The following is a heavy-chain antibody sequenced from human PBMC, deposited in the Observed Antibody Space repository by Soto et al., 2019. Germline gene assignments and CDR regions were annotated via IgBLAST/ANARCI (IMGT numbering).Heavy chain of an antibody. D-gene: IGHD1-26*01. V-gene: IGHV3-23*01. CDR1: GFSFSSYA. J-gene: IGHJ4*02. Sequence: EVQLLESGGGLVQPGGSLRLSCEASGFSFSSYAMGWVRQAPGKGLEGVSIISATDVATYYADSVKGHFIIARDDSRRTLFLQMNILRAEDTAVYHCVKDVYSGSSGQFDIWGQGTLVTVSS. CDR3: VKDVYSGSSGQFDI. CDR2: ISATDVAT.